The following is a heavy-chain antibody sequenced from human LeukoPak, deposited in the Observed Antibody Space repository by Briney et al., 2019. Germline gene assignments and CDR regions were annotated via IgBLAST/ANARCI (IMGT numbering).Heavy chain of an antibody. CDR3: AKDPRITIFGVVTAGGYFDY. CDR1: GYTFTDSD. D-gene: IGHD3-3*01. CDR2: ISYDGSNK. J-gene: IGHJ4*02. V-gene: IGHV3-30*18. Sequence: SCKASGYTFTDSDINWVRQAPGKGLEWVAVISYDGSNKYYADSVKGRFTISRDNSKNTLYLQMNSLRAEDTAVYYCAKDPRITIFGVVTAGGYFDYWGQGTLVTVSS.